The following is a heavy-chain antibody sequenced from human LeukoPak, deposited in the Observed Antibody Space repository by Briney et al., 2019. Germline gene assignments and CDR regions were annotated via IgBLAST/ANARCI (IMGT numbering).Heavy chain of an antibody. CDR3: AKVDVVVTQYFDY. Sequence: SETLSLTCTVSGGSISSGGYYWSWLRQHPGKGLEWIGYIYYSGSTYYNPSLKSRVTLSVDTSKKQFSLKLSSVTAADTAVYYCAKVDVVVTQYFDYWGQGTLVTVSS. J-gene: IGHJ4*02. CDR2: IYYSGST. CDR1: GGSISSGGYY. D-gene: IGHD2-15*01. V-gene: IGHV4-31*03.